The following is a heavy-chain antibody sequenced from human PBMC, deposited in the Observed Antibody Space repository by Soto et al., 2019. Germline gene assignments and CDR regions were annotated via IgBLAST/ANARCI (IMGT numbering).Heavy chain of an antibody. V-gene: IGHV1-69*13. CDR1: GGIFSSYA. D-gene: IGHD5-12*01. CDR3: VRVVAIPGYPDN. J-gene: IGHJ4*02. CDR2: IVPIVDTS. Sequence: GASVKVSCKTSGGIFSSYAISWVRQAPGQGLEWMGGIVPIVDTSTYAQKFQGRVTITADESTSTAYMELSSLRSDDTAIYYCVRVVAIPGYPDNWGQGTLVTVS.